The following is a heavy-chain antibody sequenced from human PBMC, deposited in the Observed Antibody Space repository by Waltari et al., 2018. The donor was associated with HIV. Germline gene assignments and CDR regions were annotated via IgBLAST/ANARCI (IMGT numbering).Heavy chain of an antibody. CDR2: ISAGGTK. CDR1: GFTFGNFE. J-gene: IGHJ6*02. CDR3: AKAVGDTSGRYWGGDV. Sequence: EVQLVGSGGGLVQPGGSLRLPWSGLGFTFGNFEMTWVRQAPGKGLEWISYISAGGTKYYADSVKGRFSISRDNAKNSLYLQMNSLRAEDTAVYYCAKAVGDTSGRYWGGDVWGQGTTVTVSS. V-gene: IGHV3-48*03. D-gene: IGHD6-19*01.